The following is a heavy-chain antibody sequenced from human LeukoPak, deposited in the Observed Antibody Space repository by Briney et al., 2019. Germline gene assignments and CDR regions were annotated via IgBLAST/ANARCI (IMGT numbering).Heavy chain of an antibody. CDR2: INHSGST. Sequence: SETLSLTCAVYRGSFSGYYWSWIRQPPGKGLEWIGEINHSGSTNYNPSLKSRVTISVDTSKNQFSLKLSSVTAADTAVYYCARSGVSELVRFEVYFDYWGQGTLVTVSS. V-gene: IGHV4-34*01. CDR3: ARSGVSELVRFEVYFDY. J-gene: IGHJ4*02. D-gene: IGHD6-13*01. CDR1: RGSFSGYY.